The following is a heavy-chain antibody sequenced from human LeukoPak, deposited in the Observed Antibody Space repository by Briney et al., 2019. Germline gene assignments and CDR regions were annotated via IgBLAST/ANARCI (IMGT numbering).Heavy chain of an antibody. CDR3: ARAPMTTVTYYYYYMDV. D-gene: IGHD4-17*01. Sequence: GASVKVSCKASGGTFSSYAISWVRQAPGQGLEWMGGIIPIFGTANYAQKFQGRVTITADKSTSTAYMELSSLRSEDTAVYYCARAPMTTVTYYYYYMDVWGKGTTVTVSS. V-gene: IGHV1-69*06. CDR2: IIPIFGTA. CDR1: GGTFSSYA. J-gene: IGHJ6*03.